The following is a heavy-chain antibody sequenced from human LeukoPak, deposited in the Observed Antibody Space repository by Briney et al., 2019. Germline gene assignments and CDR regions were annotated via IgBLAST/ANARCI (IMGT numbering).Heavy chain of an antibody. Sequence: ASVKVSCKASGYTFTTSYINWVRQAPGQGLEWMGWVSAYNGKTSYAQRFQGRVTMITDSSTSTAYMDLASLRSDDTAVYYCARGGTFYPSIDYWGQGTLVTVSS. CDR3: ARGGTFYPSIDY. V-gene: IGHV1-18*01. D-gene: IGHD1-26*01. CDR2: VSAYNGKT. J-gene: IGHJ4*02. CDR1: GYTFTTSY.